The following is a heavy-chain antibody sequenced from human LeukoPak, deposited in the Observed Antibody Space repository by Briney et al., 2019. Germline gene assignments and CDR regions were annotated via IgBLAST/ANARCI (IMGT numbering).Heavy chain of an antibody. CDR1: GGSISTYY. CDR3: ARVGDGNFDY. CDR2: IYYSGNT. J-gene: IGHJ4*02. V-gene: IGHV4-59*01. Sequence: SETLSLTCTVSGGSISTYYWSWIRQPPGKGLEWIGYIYYSGNTNKNPSLKSRLIISVDTSKNQFSLKLSSLTAADTAVYYCARVGDGNFDYWGQGTLVTVSS.